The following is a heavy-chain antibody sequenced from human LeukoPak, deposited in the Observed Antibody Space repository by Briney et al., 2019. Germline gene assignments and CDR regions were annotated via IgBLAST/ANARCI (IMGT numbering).Heavy chain of an antibody. CDR1: GGTFSSYA. J-gene: IGHJ3*02. CDR2: IIPIFGTA. V-gene: IGHV1-69*06. D-gene: IGHD1-26*01. Sequence: GASVKVSCKASGGTFSSYAISWVRQAPGQGLEWMGGIIPIFGTANYAQKFQGRVTITADKSTSTAYMELSSLRSEDTAVFYCARGSNGTYAFDIWGQGTMVTVSS. CDR3: ARGSNGTYAFDI.